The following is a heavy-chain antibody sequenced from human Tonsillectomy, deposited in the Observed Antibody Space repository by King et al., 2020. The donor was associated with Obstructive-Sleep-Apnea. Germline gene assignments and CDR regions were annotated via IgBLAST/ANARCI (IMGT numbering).Heavy chain of an antibody. CDR3: ARSMYYFNALDV. V-gene: IGHV5-51*01. J-gene: IGHJ6*02. Sequence: DVQLVESGAEVKKPGESLKISCTGSGYNFSNYWIGWVRQMPGKGLDWMGNIYPGDSDPTYSPSFQGQVTISADKSISTAYLQWSSLKASDTAMYYCARSMYYFNALDVWGQGTTVTVSS. CDR2: IYPGDSDP. CDR1: GYNFSNYW.